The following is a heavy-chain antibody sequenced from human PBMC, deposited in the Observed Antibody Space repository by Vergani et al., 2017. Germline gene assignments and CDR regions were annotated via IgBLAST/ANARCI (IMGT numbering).Heavy chain of an antibody. CDR3: ARGNFWDGHPYFYAHMDV. D-gene: IGHD3-3*01. J-gene: IGHJ6*04. Sequence: QVQLAQSGAEVKRPGSSVKVSCKASEGSVTNYGFTWVRQAPGQGLQWMGGIIPVFGTANYAQNFQGRVTIAAVEYTNTVSMEVRSLRSEDTAVYYCARGNFWDGHPYFYAHMDVWGKGTTVIVSS. CDR2: IIPVFGTA. CDR1: EGSVTNYG. V-gene: IGHV1-69*01.